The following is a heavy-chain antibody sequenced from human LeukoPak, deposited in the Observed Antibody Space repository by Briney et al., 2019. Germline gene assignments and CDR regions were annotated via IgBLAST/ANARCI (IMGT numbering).Heavy chain of an antibody. CDR2: MNPNSGNT. CDR3: ATTGMTTVTTGGFDP. V-gene: IGHV1-8*01. D-gene: IGHD4-17*01. Sequence: ASVKVSCKASGYTFTSYDINWVRQATGQGLEWMGWMNPNSGNTGYAQKFQGRVTMTRNTSISTAYMELSSLRSEDTAVYYCATTGMTTVTTGGFDPWGQGTLVTVSS. J-gene: IGHJ5*02. CDR1: GYTFTSYD.